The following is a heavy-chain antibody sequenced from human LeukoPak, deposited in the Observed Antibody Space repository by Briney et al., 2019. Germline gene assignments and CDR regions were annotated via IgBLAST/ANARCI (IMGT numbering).Heavy chain of an antibody. CDR1: GGSISSYY. V-gene: IGHV4-59*01. Sequence: PSETLSLTCTVSGGSISSYYWSWIRQPPGKGLEWIGYIYYSGSTNYNPSLKSRVTISVDTSKNQFSLKLSSVTAADTAVYYCARGAARYSSGWLTDWGQGTLVTVSS. J-gene: IGHJ4*02. CDR2: IYYSGST. D-gene: IGHD6-19*01. CDR3: ARGAARYSSGWLTD.